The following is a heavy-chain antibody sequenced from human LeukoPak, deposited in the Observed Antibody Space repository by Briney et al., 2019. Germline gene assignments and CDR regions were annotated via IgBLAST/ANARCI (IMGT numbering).Heavy chain of an antibody. V-gene: IGHV3-30*04. Sequence: PGGSLRLSCADSGCTFSSYAMHWVRQAPGKGLEWVAVISYDGSNKYYADSVKGRFTISRDNSKNTLYLQMNSLRAEDTAVYYCATLAVAGTRGGYWGQGTLVTVSS. J-gene: IGHJ4*02. CDR3: ATLAVAGTRGGY. CDR2: ISYDGSNK. CDR1: GCTFSSYA. D-gene: IGHD6-19*01.